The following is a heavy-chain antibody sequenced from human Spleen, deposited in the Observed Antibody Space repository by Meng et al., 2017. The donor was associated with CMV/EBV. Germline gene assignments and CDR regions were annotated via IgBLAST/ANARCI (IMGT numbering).Heavy chain of an antibody. J-gene: IGHJ4*02. V-gene: IGHV3-30*04. Sequence: RLACAASGFTFTSYAFHWVRQAPGKGLEWVAVTSYDGTTTYYTDSAKGRFTISRDNSKNTLYLQMNSLRADDTAVYYCARDRTEYFDYWGQGTLVPSPQ. CDR2: TSYDGTTT. CDR1: GFTFTSYA. D-gene: IGHD3/OR15-3a*01. CDR3: ARDRTEYFDY.